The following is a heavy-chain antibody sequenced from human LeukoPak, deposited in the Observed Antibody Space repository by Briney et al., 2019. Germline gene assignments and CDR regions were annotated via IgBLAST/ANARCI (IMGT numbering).Heavy chain of an antibody. J-gene: IGHJ4*02. V-gene: IGHV3-30*03. CDR1: GFTFTTNA. CDR3: ARPYYDSSGYAVGYFDY. CDR2: ISYDGSNK. D-gene: IGHD3-22*01. Sequence: PGRSLRLSCAASGFTFTTNAMHWVRQAPGKGLEWVAVISYDGSNKYYADSVKGRFTISRDNSKNTLYLQMNSLRAEDTAVYYCARPYYDSSGYAVGYFDYWGQGTLVTVSS.